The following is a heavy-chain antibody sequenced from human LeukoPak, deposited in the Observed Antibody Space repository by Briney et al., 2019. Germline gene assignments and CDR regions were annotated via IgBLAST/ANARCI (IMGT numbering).Heavy chain of an antibody. Sequence: ASVKVSCKASGYTFTSFDVTWVRQAPGQGLEWMGWISAYNGNTNYAQKLQGRVTMTTDTSTSTHYMELRSLRSDDTAVYYCARTYGSGSYYNGLIDYWGQGTLVTVSS. CDR1: GYTFTSFD. CDR2: ISAYNGNT. D-gene: IGHD3-10*01. CDR3: ARTYGSGSYYNGLIDY. V-gene: IGHV1-18*01. J-gene: IGHJ4*02.